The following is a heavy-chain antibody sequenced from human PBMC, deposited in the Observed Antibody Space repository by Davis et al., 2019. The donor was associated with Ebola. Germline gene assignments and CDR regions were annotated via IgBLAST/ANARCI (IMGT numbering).Heavy chain of an antibody. Sequence: PGGSLRLSCAASGGTFSSYAISWVRQAPGQGLEWMGGIIPIFGTANYAQKFQGRVTITADESTSTAYMELSSLRSEDTAVYYCARVPRDGYNFQVFDYWGQGTLVTVSS. CDR2: IIPIFGTA. CDR3: ARVPRDGYNFQVFDY. V-gene: IGHV1-69*01. J-gene: IGHJ4*02. CDR1: GGTFSSYA. D-gene: IGHD5-24*01.